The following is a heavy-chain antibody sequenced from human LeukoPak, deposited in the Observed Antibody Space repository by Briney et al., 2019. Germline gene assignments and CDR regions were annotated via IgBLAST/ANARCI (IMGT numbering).Heavy chain of an antibody. CDR2: ISSSSSYI. CDR3: ARDLYYDILTGYFDPFDY. D-gene: IGHD3-9*01. V-gene: IGHV3-21*01. Sequence: GGSLRLSCAASGFTFSSYSMNWVRQAPGKGLEWVSSISSSSSYIYYADSVKGRFTIPRDNAKNSLYLQMNSLRAEDTAVYYCARDLYYDILTGYFDPFDYWGQGTLVTVSS. CDR1: GFTFSSYS. J-gene: IGHJ4*02.